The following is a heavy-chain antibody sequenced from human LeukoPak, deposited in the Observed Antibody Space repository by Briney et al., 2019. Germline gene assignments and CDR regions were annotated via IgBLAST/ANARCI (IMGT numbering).Heavy chain of an antibody. Sequence: PGGSLRLSCAASGFTFSSYGMHWVRQTPGKGLEWVAFIRYGGSNKYYADSVKGRFTISRDNSKNTLYLQMSSLRPEDTAVFYCAKDSMSESSGYYLLDYWGQGTLVTVSS. D-gene: IGHD3-22*01. J-gene: IGHJ4*02. CDR1: GFTFSSYG. CDR3: AKDSMSESSGYYLLDY. V-gene: IGHV3-30*02. CDR2: IRYGGSNK.